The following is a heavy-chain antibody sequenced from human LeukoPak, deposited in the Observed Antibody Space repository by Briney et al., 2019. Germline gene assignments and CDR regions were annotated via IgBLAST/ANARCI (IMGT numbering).Heavy chain of an antibody. CDR3: ARDIVVVPAALGGTNWFDP. CDR1: GCSISSSSYY. Sequence: PSETLSLTCTVSGCSISSSSYYWGWIRQPPGKGLEWIGSIYYSGSTYYNPSLKSRVTISVDTSKNQFSLKLSSVTAAGTAVYYCARDIVVVPAALGGTNWFDPGGQGTLVTVSS. CDR2: IYYSGST. V-gene: IGHV4-39*07. J-gene: IGHJ5*02. D-gene: IGHD2-2*01.